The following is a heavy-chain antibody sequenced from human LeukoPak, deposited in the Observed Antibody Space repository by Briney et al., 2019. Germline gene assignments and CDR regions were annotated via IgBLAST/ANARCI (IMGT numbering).Heavy chain of an antibody. CDR1: GGSFSGNY. CDR2: IHHSGST. Sequence: PSETLSLTCIVSGGSFSGNYWIWIRQPPGKGLEWIGEIHHSGSTNYNPSLKSRVTISVDTSKNQVSLKLSSVTAADTAVYYCARVEGGSFDIWGQGTMVTVSS. CDR3: ARVEGGSFDI. D-gene: IGHD3-16*01. J-gene: IGHJ3*02. V-gene: IGHV4-34*01.